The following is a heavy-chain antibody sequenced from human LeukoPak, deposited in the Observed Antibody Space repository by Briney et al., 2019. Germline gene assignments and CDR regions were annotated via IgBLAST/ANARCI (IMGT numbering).Heavy chain of an antibody. CDR1: GYSISSGYY. J-gene: IGHJ4*02. CDR2: IYHSGST. Sequence: PSETLSLTCTVSGYSISSGYYWGWIRQPPGKGLEWIGSIYHSGSTYYNPSLKSRVTISVDTSKNQFSLKLSSVTAADTAVYYCARISYGDYDFDYWGQGTLVTVSS. D-gene: IGHD4-17*01. V-gene: IGHV4-38-2*02. CDR3: ARISYGDYDFDY.